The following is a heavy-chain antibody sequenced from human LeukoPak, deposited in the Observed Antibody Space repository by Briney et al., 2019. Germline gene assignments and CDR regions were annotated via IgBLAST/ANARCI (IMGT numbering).Heavy chain of an antibody. D-gene: IGHD6-19*01. CDR1: GYTFTTYG. CDR2: ISAYNGNT. J-gene: IGHJ5*01. Sequence: ASVKVSCKASGYTFTTYGISWVRQAPGQGLEWMGWISAYNGNTNYGQKLQGRLTMTTDTSTGTADMELRSLRSDDTAVYYCARSRRGSGWQRLDPLGQGNLVTVSS. V-gene: IGHV1-18*01. CDR3: ARSRRGSGWQRLDP.